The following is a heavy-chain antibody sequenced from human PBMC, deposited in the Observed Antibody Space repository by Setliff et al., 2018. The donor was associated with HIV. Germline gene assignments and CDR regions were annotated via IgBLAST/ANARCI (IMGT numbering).Heavy chain of an antibody. CDR1: GGSISGGVHY. V-gene: IGHV4-31*01. J-gene: IGHJ6*03. D-gene: IGHD1-26*01. CDR2: IHYSGST. Sequence: LSLTCTVSGGSISGGVHYWSWIRQHPGKGLEWIGYIHYSGSTYYNPSLKSQVTISVDTSKNRLSLKLSSVTAADAAVYYCARGARLLAAYSDRWDYFYMAVWGKGTTVTVSS. CDR3: ARGARLLAAYSDRWDYFYMAV.